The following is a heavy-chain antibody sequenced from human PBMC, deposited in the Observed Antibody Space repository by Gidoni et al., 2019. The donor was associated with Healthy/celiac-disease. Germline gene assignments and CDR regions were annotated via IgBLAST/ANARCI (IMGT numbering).Heavy chain of an antibody. CDR1: GGTFSSYT. CDR2: IIPILGIA. D-gene: IGHD3-22*01. V-gene: IGHV1-69*02. Sequence: QVQLVQSGAEVKKPGSSVKVSCTASGGTFSSYTISWVRQAPGQGLEWMGRIIPILGIANYAQKFQGRVTITADKSTSTAYMELSSLRSEDTAVYYCARGNSSGYYSWYFDLWGRGTLVTVSS. CDR3: ARGNSSGYYSWYFDL. J-gene: IGHJ2*01.